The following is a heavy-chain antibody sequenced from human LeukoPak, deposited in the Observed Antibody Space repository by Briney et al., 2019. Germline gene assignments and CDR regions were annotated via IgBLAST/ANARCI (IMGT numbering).Heavy chain of an antibody. D-gene: IGHD1-1*01. Sequence: ASVKVSCKASGYTFTSYYMHWVRQAPGQGLERMGIINPSGGSTSYAQKFQGRVTMTRDTSTSTVYMELSSLRSEDTAVYYCAREGWNDADFDYWGQGTLVTVSS. V-gene: IGHV1-46*01. CDR3: AREGWNDADFDY. CDR1: GYTFTSYY. CDR2: INPSGGST. J-gene: IGHJ4*02.